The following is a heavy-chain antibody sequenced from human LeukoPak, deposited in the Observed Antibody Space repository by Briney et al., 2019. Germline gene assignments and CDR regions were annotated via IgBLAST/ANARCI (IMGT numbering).Heavy chain of an antibody. CDR2: IYYSGST. D-gene: IGHD5-12*01. CDR1: GGSISSSSCY. Sequence: SETLSLTCTVFGGSISSSSCYWGWIRQPPGKGLEWIGSIYYSGSTYYNPSLKSRVTISVDTSKNQFSLKLSSVTAADTAVYYCARGVRYSGYARGGFYFDYWGQGTLVTVSS. J-gene: IGHJ4*02. CDR3: ARGVRYSGYARGGFYFDY. V-gene: IGHV4-39*07.